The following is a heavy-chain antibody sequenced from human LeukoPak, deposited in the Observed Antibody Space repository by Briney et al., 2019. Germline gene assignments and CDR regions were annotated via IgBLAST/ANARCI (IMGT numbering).Heavy chain of an antibody. Sequence: GGSLRLSCAASGFTFSTYEMNWVRQAPGKGLEWVSHISSGGSTLYYAESLTGRLTLSRDNAKKSLYLQMNSLRAEDTAVYYCATKHDYWGQGTLVTVSS. J-gene: IGHJ4*02. CDR2: ISSGGSTL. V-gene: IGHV3-48*03. CDR3: ATKHDY. CDR1: GFTFSTYE.